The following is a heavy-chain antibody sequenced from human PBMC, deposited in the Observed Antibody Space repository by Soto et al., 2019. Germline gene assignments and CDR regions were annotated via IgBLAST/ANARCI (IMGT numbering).Heavy chain of an antibody. Sequence: ASVEVSCKASGYTFTGYYMHWVRQAPGQGLEWMGWINLNSGGTNYAQKFQGRVTMTRDTSISTAYMELSRLRSDDTAVYYCARDYPAPGIAAAGYYYYYGMDVWGQGTTVTVS. D-gene: IGHD6-13*01. CDR2: INLNSGGT. CDR3: ARDYPAPGIAAAGYYYYYGMDV. CDR1: GYTFTGYY. V-gene: IGHV1-2*02. J-gene: IGHJ6*02.